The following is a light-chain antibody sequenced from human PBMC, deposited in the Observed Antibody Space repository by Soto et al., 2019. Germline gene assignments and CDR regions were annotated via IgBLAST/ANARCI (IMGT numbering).Light chain of an antibody. CDR3: SSYTSSSTLGV. CDR2: DVS. V-gene: IGLV2-14*01. CDR1: SSDVGGYNY. J-gene: IGLJ1*01. Sequence: QSALTQPASVSGSPGQSITISCTGTSSDVGGYNYVSWYQQHPGKAPKLMIYDVSNRPSGISNRFSGSKSGNTASLTISGVQAGDEADYYCSSYTSSSTLGVFGTGTKLTVL.